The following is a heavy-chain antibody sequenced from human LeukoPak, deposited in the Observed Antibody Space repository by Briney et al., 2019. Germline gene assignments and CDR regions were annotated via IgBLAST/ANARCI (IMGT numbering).Heavy chain of an antibody. Sequence: GGSLRLSCAASGFTFSKYAMSWVRQAPGKGLEWVSAISGSGGNTYYADSVKGRFTISRDNSKNTLYLQMDSLRAEDTAVYYCAKVVTIFSVSVYWGQGTLVTVSS. V-gene: IGHV3-23*01. CDR1: GFTFSKYA. CDR2: ISGSGGNT. J-gene: IGHJ4*02. CDR3: AKVVTIFSVSVY. D-gene: IGHD3-9*01.